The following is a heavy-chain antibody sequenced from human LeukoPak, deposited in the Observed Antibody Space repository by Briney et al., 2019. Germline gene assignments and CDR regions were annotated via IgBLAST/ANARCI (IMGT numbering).Heavy chain of an antibody. Sequence: ASVKVSCKASRYTFTSHDINWVRQAPGQGFGWMGWMSPNSGNTGYAQRFQGRVAMTRNTSISTAYMELSSLRSEDTAVYYCTVGPPNWGFDYWGQGTLVTVSS. CDR3: TVGPPNWGFDY. CDR2: MSPNSGNT. V-gene: IGHV1-8*01. CDR1: RYTFTSHD. J-gene: IGHJ4*02. D-gene: IGHD7-27*01.